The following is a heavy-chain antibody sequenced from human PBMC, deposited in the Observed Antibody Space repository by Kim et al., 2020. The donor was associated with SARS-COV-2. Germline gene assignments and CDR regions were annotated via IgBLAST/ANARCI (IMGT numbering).Heavy chain of an antibody. J-gene: IGHJ4*02. Sequence: SETLSLTCTVSGGSISSGGYYWSWIRQHPGKGLEWIGYIYYSGSTYYNPSLKSRVTISVDTSKNQFSLKLSSVTAADTAVYYCASLMGTLKVTPYYFDYWGQGTLVTVSS. V-gene: IGHV4-31*03. CDR1: GGSISSGGYY. CDR3: ASLMGTLKVTPYYFDY. D-gene: IGHD7-27*01. CDR2: IYYSGST.